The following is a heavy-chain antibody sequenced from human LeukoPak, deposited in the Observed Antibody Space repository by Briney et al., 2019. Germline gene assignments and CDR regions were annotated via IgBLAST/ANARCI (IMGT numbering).Heavy chain of an antibody. V-gene: IGHV7-4-1*02. CDR2: INTNTGNP. Sequence: ASVKVSCKASGYTFTSYAMNWVRQAPGQGLEWMGWINTNTGNPTYAQGFTGRFVFSLDTSVSTAYLQISSLKAEDTAVYYCARGGSGSRRLGSDYWGQGTLVIVSS. J-gene: IGHJ4*02. D-gene: IGHD3-10*01. CDR3: ARGGSGSRRLGSDY. CDR1: GYTFTSYA.